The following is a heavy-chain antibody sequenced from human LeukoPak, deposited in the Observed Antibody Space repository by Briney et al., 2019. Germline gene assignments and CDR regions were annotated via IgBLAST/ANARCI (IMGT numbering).Heavy chain of an antibody. D-gene: IGHD2-15*01. CDR3: ATSARTYIGSSLDY. CDR2: ISSDASIT. J-gene: IGHJ4*02. CDR1: GFTFSTYW. Sequence: GGSLRLSCAASGFTFSTYWMHWVRQDPEKGLVWVSRISSDASITSYANPVKGRFTISRDNAKNTLYLQMNSLRAEDTALYYCATSARTYIGSSLDYWGQGTLVTVSS. V-gene: IGHV3-74*01.